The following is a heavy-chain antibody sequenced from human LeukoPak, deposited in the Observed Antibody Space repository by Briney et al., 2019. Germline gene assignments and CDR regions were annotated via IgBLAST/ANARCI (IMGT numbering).Heavy chain of an antibody. CDR1: GFTFSSYA. CDR3: AKDGGPYTSGYYGH. CDR2: ISVGGGTT. J-gene: IGHJ4*02. V-gene: IGHV3-23*01. D-gene: IGHD3-22*01. Sequence: GGSLRLSCAPSGFTFSSYAMSWVRQAPRKRLEWVSAISVGGGTTYYADSVKGRFTISRDNSKNTLFLHMNSLRCEDTAVYYCAKDGGPYTSGYYGHWGQGTLVTVSS.